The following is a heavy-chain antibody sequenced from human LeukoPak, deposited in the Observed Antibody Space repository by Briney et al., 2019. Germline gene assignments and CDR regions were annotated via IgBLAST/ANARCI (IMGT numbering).Heavy chain of an antibody. D-gene: IGHD6-19*01. V-gene: IGHV3-23*01. J-gene: IGHJ4*02. CDR3: AKDIPGYSSGWYVSLPGY. CDR1: GFTFSGYA. CDR2: ISGSGGST. Sequence: GGSLRLSCAASGFTFSGYAMSWVRQAPGKGLEWVSAISGSGGSTYYADSVKGRFTISRDNSKNTLYLQMNSLRAEDTAVYYCAKDIPGYSSGWYVSLPGYWGQGTLVTVSS.